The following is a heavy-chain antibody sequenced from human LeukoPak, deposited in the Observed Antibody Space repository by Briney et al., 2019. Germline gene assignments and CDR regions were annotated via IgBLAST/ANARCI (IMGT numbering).Heavy chain of an antibody. CDR1: GFTFSSYA. Sequence: GRSLRLSCAASGFTFSSYAMHWVRQAPGKGLEWVAVISYDGSNKYYADSVKGRFTISRDNSKNTLYLQMNSLRAEDTAVYYWARGLDYWGQGTLVTVSS. V-gene: IGHV3-30-3*01. J-gene: IGHJ4*02. CDR3: ARGLDY. CDR2: ISYDGSNK.